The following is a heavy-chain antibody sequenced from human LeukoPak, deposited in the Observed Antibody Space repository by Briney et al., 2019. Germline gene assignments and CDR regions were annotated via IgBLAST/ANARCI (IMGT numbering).Heavy chain of an antibody. CDR2: IYYSGST. Sequence: SETLSLTCTVSGDSISSYYWSWIRQPPGKELEWIGYIYYSGSTNYNPSLKSRVTISVDTSKKQLSLKLSPVTAADTAVYYCARVLRGYNYGPFDYWGQGTLVTVSS. J-gene: IGHJ4*02. D-gene: IGHD5-18*01. CDR3: ARVLRGYNYGPFDY. CDR1: GDSISSYY. V-gene: IGHV4-59*01.